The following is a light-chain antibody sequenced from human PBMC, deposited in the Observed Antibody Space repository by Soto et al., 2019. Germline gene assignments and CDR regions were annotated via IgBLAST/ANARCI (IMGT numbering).Light chain of an antibody. CDR3: LLYFGGAQLV. J-gene: IGLJ3*02. CDR1: TGAVTTGNY. Sequence: QTVVTQEPSLTVSPGGTVTLTCASSTGAVTTGNYASWFQQKPGQAPRTLIYTTDNRHSWTPARFSGSLLGGKAALTLSSVQPEDEPDYYCLLYFGGAQLVFGGGTQLTVL. V-gene: IGLV7-43*01. CDR2: TTD.